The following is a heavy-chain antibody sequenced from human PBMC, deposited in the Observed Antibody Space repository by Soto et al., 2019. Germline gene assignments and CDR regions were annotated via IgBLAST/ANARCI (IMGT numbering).Heavy chain of an antibody. Sequence: ASVKVSCKASRYTFTSYGIHWVRQAPGQRPEWMGGINADSGNTKYSQKFQGRVTITRDTAASTAYMELSSLTSEDTAVYYCARDGQYSSDYWGQGTLVTVSS. CDR3: ARDGQYSSDY. CDR2: INADSGNT. CDR1: RYTFTSYG. V-gene: IGHV1-3*01. J-gene: IGHJ4*02. D-gene: IGHD6-6*01.